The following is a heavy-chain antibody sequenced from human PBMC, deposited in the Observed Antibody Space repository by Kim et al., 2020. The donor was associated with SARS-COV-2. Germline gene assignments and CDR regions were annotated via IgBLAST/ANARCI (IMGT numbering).Heavy chain of an antibody. J-gene: IGHJ5*02. CDR3: ARGGYSYGYSWFDP. Sequence: SETLSLTCTVSGGSISSYYWSWIRQPPGKGLEWIGYIYYSGSTNYNPSLKSRVTISVDTSKNQFSLKLSSVTAADTAVYYCARGGYSYGYSWFDPWGQGTLVTVSS. CDR1: GGSISSYY. V-gene: IGHV4-59*13. D-gene: IGHD5-18*01. CDR2: IYYSGST.